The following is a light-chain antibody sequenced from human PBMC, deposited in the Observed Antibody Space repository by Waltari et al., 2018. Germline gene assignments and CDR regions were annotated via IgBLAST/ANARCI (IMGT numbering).Light chain of an antibody. CDR1: QSVTRC. CDR3: QHYLRLPVT. CDR2: GAS. J-gene: IGKJ1*01. V-gene: IGKV3-20*01. Sequence: EIVLTQSPATLSLSSGESATLPCRTSQSVTRCLAWYQQKPGQAPRLLLYGASYRATGIPDRFSGSGSGTDFSLTISSLEPEDFAVYYCQHYLRLPVTFGQGTKVEVK.